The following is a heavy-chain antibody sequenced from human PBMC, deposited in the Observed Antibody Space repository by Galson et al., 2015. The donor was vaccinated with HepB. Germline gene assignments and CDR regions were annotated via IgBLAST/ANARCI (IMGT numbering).Heavy chain of an antibody. CDR3: ARDEWGGTHGAFDI. V-gene: IGHV3-48*02. CDR1: GFTFSSYS. J-gene: IGHJ3*02. CDR2: ISSSSSTI. D-gene: IGHD2-8*01. Sequence: SLRLSCAASGFTFSSYSMNWVRQAPGKGLEWVSYISSSSSTIYYADSVKGRFTISRDNAKNSLYLQMNSLRDEDTAVYYCARDEWGGTHGAFDIWGQGTMVTVSS.